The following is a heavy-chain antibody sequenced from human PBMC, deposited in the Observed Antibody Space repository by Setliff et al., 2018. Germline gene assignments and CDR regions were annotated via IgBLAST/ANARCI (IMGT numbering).Heavy chain of an antibody. CDR1: GLTFSSYW. Sequence: GVLRLSCAASGLTFSSYWMTWVRQAPGKGLEWLANIKQDGSEIYSVDSVKGRFSISRDNAKNSLYLQMSSLRSEDTAVYFCAREGVDTRSSTDYRYYMDVWGKGTTVTAP. CDR2: IKQDGSEI. D-gene: IGHD5-18*01. V-gene: IGHV3-7*03. J-gene: IGHJ6*03. CDR3: AREGVDTRSSTDYRYYMDV.